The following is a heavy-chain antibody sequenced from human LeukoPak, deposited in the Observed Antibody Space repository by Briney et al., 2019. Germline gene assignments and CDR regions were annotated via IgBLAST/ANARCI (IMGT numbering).Heavy chain of an antibody. Sequence: SETLSLTCTVSGGSISSYYWSWIRQPPGKGLEWIGYIYYSGSTNYNPSLKSRVTISVDTSKNQFSLKLSSVTAADTAVYYCASPRYSGWHWFDPWGQGTLVTVSS. J-gene: IGHJ5*02. CDR2: IYYSGST. CDR3: ASPRYSGWHWFDP. V-gene: IGHV4-59*08. CDR1: GGSISSYY. D-gene: IGHD6-19*01.